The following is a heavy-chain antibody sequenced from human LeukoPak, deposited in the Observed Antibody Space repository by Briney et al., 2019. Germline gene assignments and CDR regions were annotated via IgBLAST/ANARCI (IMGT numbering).Heavy chain of an antibody. D-gene: IGHD2-15*01. CDR2: IYYSGST. J-gene: IGHJ4*02. CDR1: GYSISSGYY. Sequence: SETLSLTCTVSGYSISSGYYWGWIRQPPGKGLEWIGSIYYSGSTNYNPSLKSRVTISVDTSKNQFSLKLSSVTAADTAVYYCARARVVANVIGYWGQGTLVTVSS. V-gene: IGHV4-38-2*02. CDR3: ARARVVANVIGY.